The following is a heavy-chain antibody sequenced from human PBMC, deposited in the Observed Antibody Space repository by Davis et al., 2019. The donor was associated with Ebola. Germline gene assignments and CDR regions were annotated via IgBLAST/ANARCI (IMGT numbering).Heavy chain of an antibody. CDR3: AREYSRTWFDP. D-gene: IGHD6-6*01. V-gene: IGHV4-59*05. Sequence: SETLSLTCSVSGGSISPYYWSWIRQPPGKGLEWIGSIYYSGSTYYNPSLNSRVTISVDTSKNQFSLKLSSVTAADTAVYYCAREYSRTWFDPWGQGTLVTVSS. CDR1: GGSISPYY. J-gene: IGHJ5*02. CDR2: IYYSGST.